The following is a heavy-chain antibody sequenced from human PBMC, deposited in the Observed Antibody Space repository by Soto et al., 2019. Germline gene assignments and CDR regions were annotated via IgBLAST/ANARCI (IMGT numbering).Heavy chain of an antibody. CDR2: ISYDGSNK. J-gene: IGHJ5*02. V-gene: IGHV3-30*18. CDR3: AKDHRRIAVAAPLGP. Sequence: QVQLVESGGGVVQPGRSLRLSCAASGFTFSSYGMHWVRQAPGKGLEWVAVISYDGSNKYYADSVKGRFTISRDNSKNTLYLQMNSLRAEDTAGYYCAKDHRRIAVAAPLGPWGQGTLVTVSS. CDR1: GFTFSSYG. D-gene: IGHD6-19*01.